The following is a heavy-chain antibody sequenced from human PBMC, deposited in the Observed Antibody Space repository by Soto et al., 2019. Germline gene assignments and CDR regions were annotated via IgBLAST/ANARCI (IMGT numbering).Heavy chain of an antibody. V-gene: IGHV1-69*01. CDR1: GGTFVSSA. CDR3: AKKNPHVDSKKAWLDP. J-gene: IGHJ5*02. Sequence: QVQLLQSGAELREPGSSVRVSCTPSGGTFVSSAFAWVRQAPGGKIEWMGGIIPILGSTKYAEKFLGRLTIRADDSSRTAYFELRSLTFDDTAVYFCAKKNPHVDSKKAWLDPWGQGTLVTVST. CDR2: IIPILGST.